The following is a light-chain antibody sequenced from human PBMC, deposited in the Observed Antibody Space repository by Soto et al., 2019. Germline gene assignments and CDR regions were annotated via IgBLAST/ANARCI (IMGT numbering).Light chain of an antibody. Sequence: EIVLTQSPGTLSLSPGERATLSFSSSQSVSSSYLAWYQQKPGQAPRLFIHDASHRAAGIPARFSGSGFGTDFTLTISSLEPEDAAVYYCQQRSNWPPITFGQGTRLEIK. CDR2: DAS. CDR1: QSVSSSY. CDR3: QQRSNWPPIT. V-gene: IGKV3D-20*02. J-gene: IGKJ5*01.